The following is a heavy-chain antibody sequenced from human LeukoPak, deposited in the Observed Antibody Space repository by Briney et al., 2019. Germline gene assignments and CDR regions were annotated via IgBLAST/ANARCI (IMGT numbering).Heavy chain of an antibody. V-gene: IGHV3-7*01. CDR2: IKQDGSEK. CDR1: GFTFSSYW. Sequence: PGGSLRLSCAASGFTFSSYWMRWVRQAPGKGLEWVANIKQDGSEKYYVDSVKGRFTISRDNAKNSLYLQMNSLRAEDTAVYYCAINDYGDPYYFDYWGQGTLVTVSS. CDR3: AINDYGDPYYFDY. D-gene: IGHD4-17*01. J-gene: IGHJ4*02.